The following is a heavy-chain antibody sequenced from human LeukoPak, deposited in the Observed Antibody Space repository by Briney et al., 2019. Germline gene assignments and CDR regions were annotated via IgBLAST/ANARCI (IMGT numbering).Heavy chain of an antibody. J-gene: IGHJ4*02. CDR2: IKQDGSEK. V-gene: IGHV3-7*04. CDR1: GFTFSSYW. CDR3: ARGGGYYDSSGYYYESVSPFPKVKSFDY. Sequence: GGSLRLSCAASGFTFSSYWMSWVRQAPGKGLEWVANIKQDGSEKYYVDSVKGRFTISRDNAKNSLYLQMNSLRAEDTAVYYCARGGGYYDSSGYYYESVSPFPKVKSFDYWGQGTLVTVSS. D-gene: IGHD3-22*01.